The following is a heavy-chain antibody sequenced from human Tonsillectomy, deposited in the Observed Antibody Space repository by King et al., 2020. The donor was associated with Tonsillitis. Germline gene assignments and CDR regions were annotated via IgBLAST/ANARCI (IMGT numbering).Heavy chain of an antibody. CDR2: INHSGST. CDR1: GGSFSGYY. J-gene: IGHJ4*02. D-gene: IGHD3-22*01. V-gene: IGHV4-34*01. Sequence: VQLQQWGAGLLKPSETLSLTCAVYGGSFSGYYWSWIRQPPGKGLEWIGEINHSGSTNYNPSLKSRVTISVDTSKNQFSLKLSSVTAADTAVYYCARGHYDSSGYYLWEYWGQGTLVTVSS. CDR3: ARGHYDSSGYYLWEY.